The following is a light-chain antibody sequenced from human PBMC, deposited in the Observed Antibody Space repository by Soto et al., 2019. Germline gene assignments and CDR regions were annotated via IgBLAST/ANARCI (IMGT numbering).Light chain of an antibody. Sequence: QSVLTQPPSISAAAGQKVTISCSGSSSNIGNDYVFWFQQLPGTAPKVVIYDNNLRPSGIPDRFSGSKSGTSATLGITGLQTGEEADYFCGSWDATRSAVVFGGGTKLTVL. J-gene: IGLJ2*01. CDR3: GSWDATRSAVV. V-gene: IGLV1-51*01. CDR1: SSNIGNDY. CDR2: DNN.